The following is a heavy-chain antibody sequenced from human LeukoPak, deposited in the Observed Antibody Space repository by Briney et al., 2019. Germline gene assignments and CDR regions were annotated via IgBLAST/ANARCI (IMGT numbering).Heavy chain of an antibody. V-gene: IGHV3-7*01. CDR3: ARGRNDYVWGSHRHYFDN. D-gene: IGHD3-16*02. J-gene: IGHJ4*02. Sequence: GGSLRLSCAVSGFKFNDYWMNWIRQAPGKGLEWVANIKQEGNDKHYVDSVKGRFTISRDNAENSVYLQMDSLRVEDTAVYYCARGRNDYVWGSHRHYFDNWGQGVLVTVSS. CDR1: GFKFNDYW. CDR2: IKQEGNDK.